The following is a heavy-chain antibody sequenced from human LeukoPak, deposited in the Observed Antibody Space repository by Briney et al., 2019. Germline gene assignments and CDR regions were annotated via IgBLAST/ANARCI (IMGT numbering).Heavy chain of an antibody. Sequence: SETLSLTCAVYGGSFSGYYWSWLRQPPGKGLEWIGEINHSGSTNYNPSLKSRVTISVDTSKNQFSLKLSSVTAADTAVYYCARGVRKQQLVRRYFDYWGQGTLVTVSS. CDR2: INHSGST. V-gene: IGHV4-34*01. CDR1: GGSFSGYY. J-gene: IGHJ4*02. CDR3: ARGVRKQQLVRRYFDY. D-gene: IGHD6-13*01.